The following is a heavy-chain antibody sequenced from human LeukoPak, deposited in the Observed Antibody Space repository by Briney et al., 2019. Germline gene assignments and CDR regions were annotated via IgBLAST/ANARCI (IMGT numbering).Heavy chain of an antibody. CDR1: GFTIVAYA. Sequence: GGSLRLSCAASGFTIVAYAMHWVRQPPGKGLECVSLITADGGRIYYAASVKGRFTIYRENSKNYLYLQMNSLRTEDTALYYWGTWAFYFGLDVWGQGTTVTVSS. CDR3: GTWAFYFGLDV. J-gene: IGHJ6*02. D-gene: IGHD2/OR15-2a*01. CDR2: ITADGGRI. V-gene: IGHV3-43*02.